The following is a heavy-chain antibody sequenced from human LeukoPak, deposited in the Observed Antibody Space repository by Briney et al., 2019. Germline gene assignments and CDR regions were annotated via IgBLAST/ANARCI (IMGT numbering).Heavy chain of an antibody. CDR1: GYTFTSYA. D-gene: IGHD3-22*01. CDR2: INTNTGNP. J-gene: IGHJ5*02. CDR3: ARAPPYYYDKGFDP. V-gene: IGHV7-4-1*02. Sequence: RASVKVSFKASGYTFTSYAMNWVRQAPGQGLEWIGWINTNTGNPTYAQGFTGRFVFSLDTSVSTAYLQISSLKAEDTAVYYCARAPPYYYDKGFDPWGQGTLVTVSS.